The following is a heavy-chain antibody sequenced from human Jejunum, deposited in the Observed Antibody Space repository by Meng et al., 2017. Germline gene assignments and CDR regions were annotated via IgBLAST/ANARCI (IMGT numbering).Heavy chain of an antibody. CDR1: GFSLDTPGVS. V-gene: IGHV2-5*02. Sequence: QLTLKEFSPTALKPTPTPTPACTFSGFSLDTPGVSVGWIRQPTGKALEWLALIYWDDDQRYSPSLKSRLTITKDTSKNQVVLTMTNMDHVDTATYYCGQRHWGYRYGNDYWGQGTLVTVSS. CDR3: GQRHWGYRYGNDY. J-gene: IGHJ4*02. D-gene: IGHD5-18*01. CDR2: IYWDDDQ.